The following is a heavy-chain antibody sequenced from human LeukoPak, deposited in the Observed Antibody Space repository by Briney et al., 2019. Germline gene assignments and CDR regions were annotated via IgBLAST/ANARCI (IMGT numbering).Heavy chain of an antibody. V-gene: IGHV1-69*04. CDR1: GGTFSSYA. Sequence: SVKVSCKASGGTFSSYAISWVRQAPGQGLEWMGRIIPIFGIANYAQKFQGRVTITADKSTSTAYMELSSLRSENTAMYYCAREGYYDSSGYYPPAYYFDYWGQGTLVTVSS. CDR2: IIPIFGIA. CDR3: AREGYYDSSGYYPPAYYFDY. D-gene: IGHD3-22*01. J-gene: IGHJ4*02.